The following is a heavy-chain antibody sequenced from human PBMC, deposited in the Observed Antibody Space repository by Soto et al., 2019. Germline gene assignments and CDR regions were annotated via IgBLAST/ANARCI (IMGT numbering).Heavy chain of an antibody. CDR1: GGTFSSYA. CDR3: ARGEMATMTNFDY. D-gene: IGHD5-12*01. CDR2: IIPIFGTA. V-gene: IGHV1-69*13. J-gene: IGHJ4*02. Sequence: SVKVSCKASGGTFSSYAISWVRQAPGQGLEWVGGIIPIFGTANYAQKFQGRVTITADESTSTAYMELSSLRSEDTAVYYCARGEMATMTNFDYWGQGTLVTVS.